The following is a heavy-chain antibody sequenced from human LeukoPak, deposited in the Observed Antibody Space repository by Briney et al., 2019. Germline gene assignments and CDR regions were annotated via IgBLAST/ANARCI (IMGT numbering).Heavy chain of an antibody. D-gene: IGHD6-6*01. CDR2: VGGGGSST. Sequence: GRSLRLSCSASGFTFSIYAMSWVRQAPGKGLEWVSAVGGGGSSTYYADSVKGRFTISRDNAKNSLYLQMNSLRAEDTAVYYCARDSPPYSSSPNWFDPWGQGTLVTVSS. J-gene: IGHJ5*02. CDR1: GFTFSIYA. CDR3: ARDSPPYSSSPNWFDP. V-gene: IGHV3-21*01.